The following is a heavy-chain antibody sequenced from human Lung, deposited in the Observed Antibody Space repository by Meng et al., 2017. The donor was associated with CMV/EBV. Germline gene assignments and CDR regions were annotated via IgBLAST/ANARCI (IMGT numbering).Heavy chain of an antibody. J-gene: IGHJ5*02. D-gene: IGHD3-10*01. CDR1: GGSISRYN. CDR3: AREEGIGGFDP. CDR2: IYYSGST. Sequence: QGRRQGSGPGLGKPSETLSLTCTVSGGSISRYNWSWIRQPPGKGLEWIGYIYYSGSTNYNPSLKSRVTISVDTSKNQFSLKLSSVTAADTAVYYCAREEGIGGFDPWGQGTLVTVSS. V-gene: IGHV4-59*01.